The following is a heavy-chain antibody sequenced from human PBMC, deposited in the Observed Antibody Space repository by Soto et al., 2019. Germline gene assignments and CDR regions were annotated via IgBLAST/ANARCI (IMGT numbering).Heavy chain of an antibody. Sequence: GASVKVSCKASGYTFTSYGISWVRQAPGQGLEWMGWISAYNGNTNYAQKLQGRVTMTTDTSTSTAYMELRSLRSDDTAVYYCARDGTETQYDYYDAFDVWGKGTTVTVSS. CDR1: GYTFTSYG. J-gene: IGHJ6*04. D-gene: IGHD1-26*01. CDR2: ISAYNGNT. CDR3: ARDGTETQYDYYDAFDV. V-gene: IGHV1-18*01.